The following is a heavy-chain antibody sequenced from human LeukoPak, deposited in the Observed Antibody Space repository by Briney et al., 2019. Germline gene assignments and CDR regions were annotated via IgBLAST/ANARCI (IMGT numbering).Heavy chain of an antibody. CDR2: IYTSGST. D-gene: IGHD1-26*01. V-gene: IGHV4-61*02. J-gene: IGHJ4*02. CDR3: ASGSYGYDDY. Sequence: SETLSLTCGVSGGSISSGSYYWSWIRQPAGKGLEWIGRIYTSGSTNYNPSLKSRVTISVDTSKNQFSLKLSSVTAADTAVYYCASGSYGYDDYWGQGTLVTVSS. CDR1: GGSISSGSYY.